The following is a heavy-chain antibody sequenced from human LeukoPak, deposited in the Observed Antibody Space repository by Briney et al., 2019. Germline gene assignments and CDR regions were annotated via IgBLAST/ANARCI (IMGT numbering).Heavy chain of an antibody. CDR3: ARDGLTETTRDSDY. D-gene: IGHD4-11*01. V-gene: IGHV3-74*01. CDR1: GFTFSRYW. J-gene: IGHJ4*02. Sequence: GGSLRLSCAASGFTFSRYWMHWVRQAPGKGLVWVSRINSDGSSTSYADSVKGRFTTSRDNAKNTLYLQMNSLTVEDTAVYYCARDGLTETTRDSDYWGQGTLVTVSS. CDR2: INSDGSST.